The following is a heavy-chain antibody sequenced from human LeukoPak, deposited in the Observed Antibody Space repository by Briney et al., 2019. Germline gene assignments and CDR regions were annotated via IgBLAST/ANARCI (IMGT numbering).Heavy chain of an antibody. CDR2: ISSSSSYI. CDR3: ARVGYYGSAGSYYYGMDV. Sequence: GGSLRLSCAASGFTFSSYVMHWVRQAPGKGLEWVSSISSSSSYIYYADSVKGRFTISRDNAKNSLYLQMNSLRAEDTAVYYCARVGYYGSAGSYYYGMDVWGQGTTVTVSS. J-gene: IGHJ6*02. CDR1: GFTFSSYV. V-gene: IGHV3-21*01. D-gene: IGHD3-10*01.